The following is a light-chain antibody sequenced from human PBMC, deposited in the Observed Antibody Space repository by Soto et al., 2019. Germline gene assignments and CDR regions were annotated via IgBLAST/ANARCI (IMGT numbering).Light chain of an antibody. V-gene: IGKV3-15*01. CDR2: GES. CDR3: TQNNNGRA. CDR1: QSVSRN. Sequence: EIVMTQSPATLSVSPGERATLSCRASQSVSRNLAWYQQKPGQAPRLLIYGESTRATGIPARFSGSGSGTEFTLNISCLHVTDFAVYYCTQNNNGRAFGQGPRVEIK. J-gene: IGKJ5*01.